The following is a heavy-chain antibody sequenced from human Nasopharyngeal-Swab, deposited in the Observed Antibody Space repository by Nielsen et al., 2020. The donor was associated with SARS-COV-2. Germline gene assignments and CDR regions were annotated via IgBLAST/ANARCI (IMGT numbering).Heavy chain of an antibody. CDR3: ARDRAQYYYDSSGYYNWFDP. CDR2: ISSSSSYT. Sequence: GESLKISCAASGFSVSGNTYMSWVRQAPGKGLEWVSYISSSSSYTNYADSVKGRFTISRDNAKNSLYLQMNSLRAEDTAVYYCARDRAQYYYDSSGYYNWFDPWGQGTLVTVSS. V-gene: IGHV3-11*06. D-gene: IGHD3-22*01. J-gene: IGHJ5*02. CDR1: GFSVSGN.